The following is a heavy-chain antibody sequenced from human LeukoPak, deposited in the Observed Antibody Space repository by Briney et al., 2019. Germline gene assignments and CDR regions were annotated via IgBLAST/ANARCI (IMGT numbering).Heavy chain of an antibody. D-gene: IGHD3-22*01. Sequence: KSSETLSLTCAVYGGSFSGYYWSWIRQPPGKGLEWIGEINHSGSTKYNPSLKSRVTISVDTSKNQFSLKLSSVTAADTAVYYCARTPKYYYDSSGRLDYWGQGTLVTVSS. CDR2: INHSGST. CDR3: ARTPKYYYDSSGRLDY. CDR1: GGSFSGYY. V-gene: IGHV4-34*01. J-gene: IGHJ4*02.